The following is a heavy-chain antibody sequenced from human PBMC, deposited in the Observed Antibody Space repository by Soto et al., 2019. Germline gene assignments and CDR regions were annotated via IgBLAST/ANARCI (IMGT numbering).Heavy chain of an antibody. CDR3: ARDRGGYGPPDV. D-gene: IGHD3-10*01. J-gene: IGHJ6*02. Sequence: QVQLVESGGGLVKPGGSLRLSCAASGFSFSDSYMSWVRQAPGKGLEWVSYVSGTSGYTGYEDAVKGRCTISRDNDKNSLYLPITSLRVEDAAVYYCARDRGGYGPPDVWGQGTTVTVSS. CDR1: GFSFSDSY. CDR2: VSGTSGYT. V-gene: IGHV3-11*06.